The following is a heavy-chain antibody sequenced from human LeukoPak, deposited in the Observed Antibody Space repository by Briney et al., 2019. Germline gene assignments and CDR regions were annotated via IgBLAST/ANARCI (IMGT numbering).Heavy chain of an antibody. D-gene: IGHD2-2*02. CDR3: ARHRMIAVVPAAIPGAYSDAYYYYLDV. CDR1: GGSFSGYY. Sequence: SETLSLTCAVYGGSFSGYYWSWIRQPPGNGLEWIGEINHSGSTNYNPSIKSRVTISVDTSKYQFSLKLSSVTAAATAVYYCARHRMIAVVPAAIPGAYSDAYYYYLDVWGKGTTVTVFS. V-gene: IGHV4-34*01. J-gene: IGHJ6*03. CDR2: INHSGST.